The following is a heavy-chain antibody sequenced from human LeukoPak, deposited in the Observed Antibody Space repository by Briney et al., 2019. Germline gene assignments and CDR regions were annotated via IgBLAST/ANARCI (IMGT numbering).Heavy chain of an antibody. V-gene: IGHV3-7*01. CDR1: GFTFSSYW. Sequence: GGSLRLSCAASGFTFSSYWMSWVRQAPGKGLEWVANIKQDGSGKYYVDSVKGRFTISRDNAKNSLYLQMSSLRAEDTAVYYCARYGSSIAARGFDYWGQGTLVTVSS. CDR2: IKQDGSGK. J-gene: IGHJ4*02. D-gene: IGHD6-6*01. CDR3: ARYGSSIAARGFDY.